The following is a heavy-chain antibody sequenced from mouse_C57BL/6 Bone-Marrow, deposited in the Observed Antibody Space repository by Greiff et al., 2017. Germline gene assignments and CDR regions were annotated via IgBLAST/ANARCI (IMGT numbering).Heavy chain of an antibody. CDR2: ISSGGSYT. D-gene: IGHD1-1*01. J-gene: IGHJ4*01. V-gene: IGHV5-6*01. CDR3: ARQYYGSSYDDAMDY. CDR1: GFTFSSYG. Sequence: EVQGVESGGDLVKPGGSLKLSCAASGFTFSSYGMSWVRQTPDKRLEWVATISSGGSYTYYPDSVKGRFTISRDNAKNTLYLQMSSLKSEDTAMYYCARQYYGSSYDDAMDYWGQGTSVTVSS.